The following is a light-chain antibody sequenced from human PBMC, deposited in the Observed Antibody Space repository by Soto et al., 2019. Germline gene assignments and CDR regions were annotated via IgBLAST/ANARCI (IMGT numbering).Light chain of an antibody. CDR3: QHYNNWPRT. CDR1: QSVSSN. V-gene: IGKV3-15*01. CDR2: GAS. Sequence: EIVMTQSPATLSVSPGERATLSCRASQSVSSNLAWYQQKPGQAPRLLIYGASTRASGIPARFSGSGSGTEFTLPITSLQSEDFAVYYCQHYNNWPRTFGQGTKLEI. J-gene: IGKJ2*01.